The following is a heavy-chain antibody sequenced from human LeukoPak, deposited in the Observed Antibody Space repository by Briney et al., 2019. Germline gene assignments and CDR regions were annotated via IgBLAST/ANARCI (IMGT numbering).Heavy chain of an antibody. J-gene: IGHJ6*02. CDR2: FSDDEGRI. Sequence: PGGSLRLSCEVSGFTFSSYWIHWVRQAPGKGLVWVSRFSDDEGRIVYADSVKGRFTISKDNAKNTLYLQMNSLRAEDTAVYYCARDYFYGLDVWGQGTTVTVSS. CDR3: ARDYFYGLDV. V-gene: IGHV3-74*01. CDR1: GFTFSSYW.